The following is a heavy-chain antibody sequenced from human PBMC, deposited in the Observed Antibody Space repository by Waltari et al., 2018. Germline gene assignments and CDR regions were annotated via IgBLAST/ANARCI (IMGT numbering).Heavy chain of an antibody. D-gene: IGHD3-22*01. CDR3: ARDRYYYDSSGSIFDY. CDR2: ISSSSSTI. V-gene: IGHV3-48*01. CDR1: GFTFSSYA. Sequence: EVQLLESGGGLVQPGGSLRLSCAASGFTFSSYAMSWVRQAPGKGLEWVSYISSSSSTIYYADSVKGRFTISRDNAKNSLYLQMNSLRAEDTAVYYCARDRYYYDSSGSIFDYWGQGTLVTVSS. J-gene: IGHJ4*02.